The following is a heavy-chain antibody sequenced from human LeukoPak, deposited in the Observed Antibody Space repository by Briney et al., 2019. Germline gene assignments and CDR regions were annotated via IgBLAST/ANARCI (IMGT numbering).Heavy chain of an antibody. V-gene: IGHV3-53*01. CDR2: IYSGGST. Sequence: GRSLRLSCAASGFTVSSNYMSWVRQAPGKGLEWVSVIYSGGSTYYADSVKGRFTISRDNSKNTLYLQMNSLRAEDTAVYYCARFTAELLHDAFDIWGQGTMVTVSS. J-gene: IGHJ3*02. CDR1: GFTVSSNY. D-gene: IGHD2-15*01. CDR3: ARFTAELLHDAFDI.